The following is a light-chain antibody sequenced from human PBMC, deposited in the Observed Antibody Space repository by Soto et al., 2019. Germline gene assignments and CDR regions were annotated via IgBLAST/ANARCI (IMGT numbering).Light chain of an antibody. J-gene: IGKJ5*01. CDR1: QAINTY. V-gene: IGKV1-9*01. CDR3: QQRKSYPIT. Sequence: DIQLTQSPSFLSASVGDRVTITCRASQAINTYLAWYQQKPGKAPKLLIFAASTLQNGVPSKFSGSGSGTAFTVTITSLQPEDFATYYCQQRKSYPITFGKGARLEIK. CDR2: AAS.